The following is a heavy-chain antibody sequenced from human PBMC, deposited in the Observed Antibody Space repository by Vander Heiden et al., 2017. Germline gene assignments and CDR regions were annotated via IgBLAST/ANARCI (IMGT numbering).Heavy chain of an antibody. CDR3: ARGREGSIPCPAGTCYSFFFDV. V-gene: IGHV4-34*02. CDR2: INDRGSM. CDR1: GESFSGHY. Sequence: QVHLQHWGAGLLKPSETLSLTCAVSGESFSGHYWSWFRQAPGKGLEWIGDINDRGSMNVKPSLEGRVTMSIDTSTNQFSLKVTSMTAADTAVYYCARGREGSIPCPAGTCYSFFFDVWDEGTLVTVSS. J-gene: IGHJ4*02. D-gene: IGHD2-15*01.